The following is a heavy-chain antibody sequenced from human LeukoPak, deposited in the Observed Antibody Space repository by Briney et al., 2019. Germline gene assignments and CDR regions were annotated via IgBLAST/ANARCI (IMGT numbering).Heavy chain of an antibody. CDR1: GFTFSSYW. J-gene: IGHJ4*02. CDR3: GRVVGSKCYDCLDF. V-gene: IGHV3-7*01. D-gene: IGHD5-12*01. CDR2: IKQDGSEK. Sequence: GGSLRLSCAASGFTFSSYWMSWVRQAPGKGLEWVANIKQDGSEKYYVDSVKGRFTISRDNAKNSLYLQMNSLRAEDTAVYYCGRVVGSKCYDCLDFWGQGTLITVSS.